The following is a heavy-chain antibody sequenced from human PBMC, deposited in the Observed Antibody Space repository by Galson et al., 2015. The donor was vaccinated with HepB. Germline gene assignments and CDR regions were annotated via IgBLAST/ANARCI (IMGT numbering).Heavy chain of an antibody. CDR2: ISAYNGNT. Sequence: SVKVSCKASGYTFTRYGISWVRQAPGQGLEWMGWISAYNGNTNYAQKLQGRVTMTTDTPTNTAYMEMRSLRSDDTAVYYCARVVLWFGELFAPWFDPWGQGTLVTVSS. D-gene: IGHD3-10*01. CDR3: ARVVLWFGELFAPWFDP. J-gene: IGHJ5*02. CDR1: GYTFTRYG. V-gene: IGHV1-18*04.